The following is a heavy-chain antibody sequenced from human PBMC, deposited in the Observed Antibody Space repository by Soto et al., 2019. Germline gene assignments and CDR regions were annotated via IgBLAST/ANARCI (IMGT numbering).Heavy chain of an antibody. CDR3: ARLSRGSWYSSGDYYYYGMDV. CDR2: INHSGST. Sequence: PSETLSLTCAVYGGSFSGYYWSWIRQPPGKGLEWIGEINHSGSTNYNPSLKSRVTISVDTSKNQFSLKLSSVTAADTAVYYCARLSRGSWYSSGDYYYYGMDVWGQGTTVTVSS. J-gene: IGHJ6*02. V-gene: IGHV4-34*01. CDR1: GGSFSGYY. D-gene: IGHD6-13*01.